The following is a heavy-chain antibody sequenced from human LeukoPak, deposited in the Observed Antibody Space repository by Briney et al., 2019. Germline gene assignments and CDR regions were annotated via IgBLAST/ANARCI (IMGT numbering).Heavy chain of an antibody. CDR1: GGSISSYY. CDR2: IYYSGST. V-gene: IGHV4-59*01. CDR3: AAYDSSGYSLGADDAFDI. Sequence: NPSETLSLTCTVSGGSISSYYWSWIRQPPGKGLEWIGYIYYSGSTNYNPSLKSRVTISVDTSKNQFSLKLSSVTAADTAVYYCAAYDSSGYSLGADDAFDIWGQGTMVTVSS. J-gene: IGHJ3*02. D-gene: IGHD3-22*01.